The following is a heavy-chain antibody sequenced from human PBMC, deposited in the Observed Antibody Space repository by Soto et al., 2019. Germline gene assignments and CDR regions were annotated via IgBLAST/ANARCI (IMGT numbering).Heavy chain of an antibody. CDR2: ISYSGTT. D-gene: IGHD2-8*01. Sequence: QVQLQESGPGLVNPSGTLSLTCAVSGGSLSSSSWWSWVRQPPGKTLEWVGEISYSGTTKYNPSLNSRVTISADQSKNDFSLRLSSVTAADTAVYYCVHHGGVPYYHDFWGQGMLVTVSS. CDR1: GGSLSSSSW. J-gene: IGHJ4*02. CDR3: VHHGGVPYYHDF. V-gene: IGHV4-4*02.